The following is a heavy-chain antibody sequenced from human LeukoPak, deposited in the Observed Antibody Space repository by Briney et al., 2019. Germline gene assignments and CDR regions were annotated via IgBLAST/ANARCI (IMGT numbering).Heavy chain of an antibody. CDR3: AKFRGMIVASYFFDY. J-gene: IGHJ4*02. CDR1: GFNFRSYA. Sequence: GGSLRLSCAASGFNFRSYAMTWVRQAPRKGLEWVSAMRGSGRATYYADSVKGRFTISRDNSKNTLYLHMNSLRAEDTAIYYCAKFRGMIVASYFFDYWGQGALVTVSS. D-gene: IGHD3-22*01. V-gene: IGHV3-23*01. CDR2: MRGSGRAT.